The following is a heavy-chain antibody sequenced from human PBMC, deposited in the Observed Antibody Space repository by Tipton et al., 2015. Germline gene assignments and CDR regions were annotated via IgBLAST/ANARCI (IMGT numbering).Heavy chain of an antibody. CDR3: ARRVRTGVLDI. J-gene: IGHJ3*02. CDR1: ADSISNYY. D-gene: IGHD2-8*02. V-gene: IGHV4-59*01. CDR2: IYYSGST. Sequence: TLSLTCIFSADSISNYYWSWIRQPPGKGLEWIGFIYYSGSTNYNPSLKSRVTISADTSKNQFSLKLNSVTAADTAVYYCARRVRTGVLDIWGRGTVVTASS.